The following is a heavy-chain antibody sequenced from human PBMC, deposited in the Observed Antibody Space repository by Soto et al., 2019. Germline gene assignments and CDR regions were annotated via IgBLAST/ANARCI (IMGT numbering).Heavy chain of an antibody. V-gene: IGHV3-15*07. Sequence: GGSLRLSCAASGFTFSNAWMNWVRQAPGKGLEWVGRIKSKTDGGTTDYAAPVKGRFTISRDDSKNTLYLQMNSLKTEDTAVYYCTTFRRITIFGVVIMSLYGMDVWGQGTTVTVSS. J-gene: IGHJ6*02. CDR3: TTFRRITIFGVVIMSLYGMDV. CDR2: IKSKTDGGTT. D-gene: IGHD3-3*01. CDR1: GFTFSNAW.